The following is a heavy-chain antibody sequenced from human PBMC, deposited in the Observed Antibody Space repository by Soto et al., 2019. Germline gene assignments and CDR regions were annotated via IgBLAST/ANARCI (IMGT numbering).Heavy chain of an antibody. J-gene: IGHJ6*02. CDR3: AKDMENGYNPYYYYGMDV. V-gene: IGHV3-9*01. D-gene: IGHD3-10*01. CDR2: ISWNSVSI. Sequence: TGGSLRLSCAASGFNFNDYGMHWVRQAPGKGLEWVSSISWNSVSIGYADSVKGRFTISRDNAKNSLYLQMNSLRAEDTALYYCAKDMENGYNPYYYYGMDVWGQGTTVTVS. CDR1: GFNFNDYG.